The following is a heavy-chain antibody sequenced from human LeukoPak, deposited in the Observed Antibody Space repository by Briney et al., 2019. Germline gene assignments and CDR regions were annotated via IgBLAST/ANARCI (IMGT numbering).Heavy chain of an antibody. CDR2: IYHSGST. CDR3: ARSAVYMDV. J-gene: IGHJ6*03. CDR1: GGSISSGSYY. Sequence: SETLPLTCTVSGGSISSGSYYWGWIRQPPGKGLEWIGSIYHSGSTYYNPSLKSRVTISVDTSKNQFSLKLSSVTAADTAVYYCARSAVYMDVWGKGTTVTVSS. D-gene: IGHD4-11*01. V-gene: IGHV4-39*07.